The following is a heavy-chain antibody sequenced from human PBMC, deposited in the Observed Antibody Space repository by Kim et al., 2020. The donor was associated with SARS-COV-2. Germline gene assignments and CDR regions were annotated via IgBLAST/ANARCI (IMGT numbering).Heavy chain of an antibody. Sequence: SETLSLTCTVSGGSISSYYWSWIRQPAGKGLEWIGRIYTSGSTNYNPSLKSRVTMSVDTSKNQFSLKLSSVTAADTAVYYCARDGAPGYCSSTSCDDYYYYYMDVWGKGTTVTVSS. CDR1: GGSISSYY. CDR3: ARDGAPGYCSSTSCDDYYYYYMDV. J-gene: IGHJ6*03. V-gene: IGHV4-4*07. CDR2: IYTSGST. D-gene: IGHD2-2*01.